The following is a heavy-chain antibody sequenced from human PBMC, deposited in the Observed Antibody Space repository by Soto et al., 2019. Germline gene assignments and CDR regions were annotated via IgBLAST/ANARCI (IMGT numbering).Heavy chain of an antibody. D-gene: IGHD6-19*01. CDR3: AADLDSPVAALPADY. Sequence: ASVKVSCKASGFTFTSSAVQWVRQARGQRLEWIGWIVVGSGNTNYAQKFQERVTITRDMSTSTAYMELSSLRSEDTAVYYCAADLDSPVAALPADYWGQGTLVTVSS. CDR1: GFTFTSSA. CDR2: IVVGSGNT. J-gene: IGHJ4*02. V-gene: IGHV1-58*01.